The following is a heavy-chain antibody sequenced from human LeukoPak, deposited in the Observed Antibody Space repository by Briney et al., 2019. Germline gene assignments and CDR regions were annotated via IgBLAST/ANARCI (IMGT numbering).Heavy chain of an antibody. D-gene: IGHD1-7*01. CDR3: ARSRNYVPLLDY. V-gene: IGHV1-69*04. J-gene: IGHJ4*02. Sequence: SVKVSCKASGYTFTSYGISWVRQAPGQGLEWMGRIIPILGIANYAQKFQGRVTITADKSTSTAYMELSSLRSEDTAVYYCARSRNYVPLLDYWGQGTWSPSPQ. CDR2: IIPILGIA. CDR1: GYTFTSYG.